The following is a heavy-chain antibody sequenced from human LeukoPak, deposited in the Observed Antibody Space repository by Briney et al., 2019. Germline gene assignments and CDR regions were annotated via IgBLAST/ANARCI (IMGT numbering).Heavy chain of an antibody. Sequence: GGSLRLSCAVSGFSFSTYSMNWVRQAPGKGLEWVSYISSGSSTIYYADSVKGRFIISRDNAKNSLYLQMNSLRDEDTAVYYCARVYSSGWPFDYWGQGALVTVSS. CDR2: ISSGSSTI. CDR3: ARVYSSGWPFDY. J-gene: IGHJ4*02. V-gene: IGHV3-48*02. D-gene: IGHD6-19*01. CDR1: GFSFSTYS.